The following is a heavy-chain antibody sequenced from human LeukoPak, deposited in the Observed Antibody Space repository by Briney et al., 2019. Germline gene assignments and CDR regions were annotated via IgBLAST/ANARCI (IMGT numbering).Heavy chain of an antibody. D-gene: IGHD5-18*01. J-gene: IGHJ5*02. CDR3: VRGFRGFNYGRGGKNWFDA. CDR1: GGSFSGYY. V-gene: IGHV4-34*01. Sequence: PSETLSLTCAVYGGSFSGYYWTWIRQTPGEGLEWIGEVNHSGGTLYNPSMKSRVAMSADSSKNQFSLRLTSVTAADTGGYYCVRGFRGFNYGRGGKNWFDAWGQGTLVTVSP. CDR2: VNHSGGT.